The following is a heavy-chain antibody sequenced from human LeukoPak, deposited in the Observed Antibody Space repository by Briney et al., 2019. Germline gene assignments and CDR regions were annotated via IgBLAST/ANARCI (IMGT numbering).Heavy chain of an antibody. Sequence: PGGSLRLSCAASGFTFSSYAMHWVRQAPGKGLEWVAVISYDGSNKYYADSVKGRFTISRDNSKNTLYLQMNSLRAEDTAVYYCARDREGIVVPDDAFDIWGQGTMVTVSS. J-gene: IGHJ3*02. V-gene: IGHV3-30*04. D-gene: IGHD3-22*01. CDR1: GFTFSSYA. CDR2: ISYDGSNK. CDR3: ARDREGIVVPDDAFDI.